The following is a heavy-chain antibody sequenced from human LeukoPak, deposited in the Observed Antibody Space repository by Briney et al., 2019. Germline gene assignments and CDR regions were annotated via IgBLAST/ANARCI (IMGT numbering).Heavy chain of an antibody. J-gene: IGHJ4*02. CDR2: SRSKGNGYTT. Sequence: GGSLRLSCAASGFTFSSYSMNWVRQAPGKGLEWVGRSRSKGNGYTTEYAASVKGRFTISRDHSKNSLYLQMNSLRAEDTALYYCAKGKHYYDSSGLDWGQGTLVTVSS. V-gene: IGHV3-72*01. CDR3: AKGKHYYDSSGLD. D-gene: IGHD3-22*01. CDR1: GFTFSSYS.